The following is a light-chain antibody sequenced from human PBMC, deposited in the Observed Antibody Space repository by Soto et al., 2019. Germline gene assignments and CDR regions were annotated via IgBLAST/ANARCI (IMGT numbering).Light chain of an antibody. J-gene: IGKJ5*01. Sequence: EIVMTQSPAILSLSPGETATLSCRASQSVSSNVAWYQQKPGQAPRLLILGASTRATGIPARFSGSGSGTEFTLSISSLQSEDFAVYYCKQYKEWPPFTFGQGTRLEIK. CDR2: GAS. V-gene: IGKV3-15*01. CDR1: QSVSSN. CDR3: KQYKEWPPFT.